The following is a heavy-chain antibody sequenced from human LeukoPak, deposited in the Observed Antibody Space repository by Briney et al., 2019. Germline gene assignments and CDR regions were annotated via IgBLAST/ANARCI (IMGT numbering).Heavy chain of an antibody. J-gene: IGHJ6*03. CDR1: GYTFTSYG. CDR3: ARAEHSSSWGPSYYYYMDV. D-gene: IGHD6-13*01. CDR2: ISAYNGNT. V-gene: IGHV1-18*01. Sequence: ASVKVSCKASGYTFTSYGISWVRQAPGQGLEWMGWISAYNGNTNYAQKLQGRVTMTTDTSTSTAYMELRSLRSDDTAVYYCARAEHSSSWGPSYYYYMDVWGKGTTVTVSS.